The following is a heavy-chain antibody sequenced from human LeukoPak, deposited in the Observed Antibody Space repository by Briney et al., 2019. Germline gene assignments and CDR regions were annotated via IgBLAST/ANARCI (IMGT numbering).Heavy chain of an antibody. D-gene: IGHD5-12*01. CDR2: THPGDSDT. Sequence: GESLKISCKGADNTFTSYWIGWVRQMPGKGLEWMGITHPGDSDTRYSPSFQGQVTISADTSISTACLQWSSLKASDTAIYYCAISGIVATHFLDDCSQGTLVTVSS. J-gene: IGHJ4*02. CDR3: AISGIVATHFLDD. V-gene: IGHV5-51*01. CDR1: DNTFTSYW.